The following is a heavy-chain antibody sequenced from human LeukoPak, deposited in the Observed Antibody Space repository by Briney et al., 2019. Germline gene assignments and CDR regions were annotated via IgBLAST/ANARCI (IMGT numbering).Heavy chain of an antibody. CDR3: ARGDVPLGYCSSTSCYRAFDI. CDR1: GFTFSSYG. D-gene: IGHD2-2*01. J-gene: IGHJ3*02. Sequence: GGSLRLSCAASGFTFSSYGMHWVRQAPGKGLEWVAVIWYDGGNKYYADSVKGRFTISRDNSKNTLYLQMNSLRAEDTAVYYCARGDVPLGYCSSTSCYRAFDIWGQGTMVTVSS. V-gene: IGHV3-33*01. CDR2: IWYDGGNK.